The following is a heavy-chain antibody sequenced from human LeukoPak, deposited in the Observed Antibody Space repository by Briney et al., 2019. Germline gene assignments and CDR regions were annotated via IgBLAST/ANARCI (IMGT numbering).Heavy chain of an antibody. Sequence: SETLSLTCTVSGGSISSYYWSWIRQPPGKGLEWIGNIYYSGSTNYNPSLKSRVTISVDTSKNQFSLKLSSVTAADTAVYYCTRGSIAYYYLDVWGKGTTVTISS. CDR1: GGSISSYY. J-gene: IGHJ6*03. V-gene: IGHV4-59*01. D-gene: IGHD3-22*01. CDR2: IYYSGST. CDR3: TRGSIAYYYLDV.